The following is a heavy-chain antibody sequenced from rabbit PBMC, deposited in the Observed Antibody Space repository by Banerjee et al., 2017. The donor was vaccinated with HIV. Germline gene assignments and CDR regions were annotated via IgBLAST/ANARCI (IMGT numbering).Heavy chain of an antibody. CDR1: GFSFSSYYY. CDR3: VRDCNYGYVGYAQFIL. J-gene: IGHJ4*01. CDR2: IYGGSSGIT. V-gene: IGHV1S40*01. Sequence: QSLEESGGDLVKPGASLTLTCTASGFSFSSYYYMCWVRQAPGKGLEWIACIYGGSSGITSSARSAKGRFTISKASSTSLTLQMPRLTAADTAAYFCVRDCNYGYVGYAQFILWGPGTLVTVS. D-gene: IGHD6-1*01.